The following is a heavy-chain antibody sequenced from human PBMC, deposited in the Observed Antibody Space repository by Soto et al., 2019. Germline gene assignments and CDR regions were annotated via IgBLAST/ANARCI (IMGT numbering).Heavy chain of an antibody. CDR2: IYYSGST. D-gene: IGHD2-2*02. CDR3: ARGDIVVVPAAISPRHYGMDV. CDR1: GGSISSYY. J-gene: IGHJ6*02. V-gene: IGHV4-59*01. Sequence: SETLSLTCTVSGGSISSYYWSWIRQPPGKGLEWIGYIYYSGSTNYNPSLKSRVTISVDTSKNQFSLKLSSVTAADTAVYYCARGDIVVVPAAISPRHYGMDVWGQGTTVTVSS.